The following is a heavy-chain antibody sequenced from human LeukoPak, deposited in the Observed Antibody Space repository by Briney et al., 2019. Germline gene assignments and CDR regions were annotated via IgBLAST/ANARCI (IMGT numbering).Heavy chain of an antibody. CDR2: IWYDGSNK. J-gene: IGHJ6*02. Sequence: PGRSLRPSCAASGFTFSSYGMHWVRQAPGKGLEWVAVIWYDGSNKYYEDSVKGRFTISRDNSKNTLYLQMNSLRAEDTAVYYCARDPVYSAYDHYYYYGMDVWGQGTTVIVSS. CDR1: GFTFSSYG. D-gene: IGHD5-12*01. V-gene: IGHV3-33*01. CDR3: ARDPVYSAYDHYYYYGMDV.